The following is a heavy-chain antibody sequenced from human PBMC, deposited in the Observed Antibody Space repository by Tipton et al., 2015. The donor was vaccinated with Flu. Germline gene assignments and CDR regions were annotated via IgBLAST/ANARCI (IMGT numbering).Heavy chain of an antibody. Sequence: GSLRLSCAASELNLSSYWMSWVRQAPGKGLEWVANIKQDGSVKYYVDSVKGRFTISRDNAKNSLYLQMNSLRVEDTAVYYCARRYFDCWGQGTLVTVSS. CDR2: IKQDGSVK. V-gene: IGHV3-7*01. J-gene: IGHJ4*02. CDR3: ARRYFDC. CDR1: ELNLSSYW.